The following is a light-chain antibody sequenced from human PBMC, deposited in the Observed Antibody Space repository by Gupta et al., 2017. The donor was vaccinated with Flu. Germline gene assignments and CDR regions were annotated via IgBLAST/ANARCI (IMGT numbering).Light chain of an antibody. Sequence: ALHDPTPVQSSRLLMSGVSTRASGLPARFSGSGSGTEFTLTISSLQSEDFSVYYCQQYFNWPYTFGQGTRVDIK. J-gene: IGKJ2*01. V-gene: IGKV3-15*01. CDR2: GVS. CDR3: QQYFNWPYT.